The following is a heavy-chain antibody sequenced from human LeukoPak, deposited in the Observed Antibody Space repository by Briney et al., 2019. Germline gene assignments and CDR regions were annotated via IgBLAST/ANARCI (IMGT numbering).Heavy chain of an antibody. CDR3: ARETIGDEAGWAFDI. J-gene: IGHJ3*02. Sequence: GGSLRLSCAASGFTFSDHYMDWVRQAPGKGLEWVGRTRNKANSYTTEYAASVKGRFTISRDDSKDSLYLQMNSLKTEDTAVYYCARETIGDEAGWAFDIWGQGTMVTVSS. D-gene: IGHD3-16*01. CDR1: GFTFSDHY. CDR2: TRNKANSYTT. V-gene: IGHV3-72*01.